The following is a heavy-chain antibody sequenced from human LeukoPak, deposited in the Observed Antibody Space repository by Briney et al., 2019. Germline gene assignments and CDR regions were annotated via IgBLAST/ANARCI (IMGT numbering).Heavy chain of an antibody. D-gene: IGHD3-3*01. CDR3: AKDYQAHYLSLDFWSGLD. Sequence: PGGSLRLSCAASGFTFSSYAMSWVRQAPGKGLEWVSAISGSGGSTYYADSVKGRFTISRDNSKNTLYLQMNSLRAEDTAVYYCAKDYQAHYLSLDFWSGLDWGQGTLVTVSS. J-gene: IGHJ4*02. CDR2: ISGSGGST. V-gene: IGHV3-23*01. CDR1: GFTFSSYA.